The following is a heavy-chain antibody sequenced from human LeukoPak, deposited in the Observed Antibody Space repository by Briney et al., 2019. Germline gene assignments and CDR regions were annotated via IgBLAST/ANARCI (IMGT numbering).Heavy chain of an antibody. CDR1: GYAFTNYY. CDR2: INPNSGGT. D-gene: IGHD5-24*01. CDR3: ARIGYNHYFDY. Sequence: ASVKVSCKASGYAFTNYYLSCVRHAPGQGLEWMGWINPNSGGTNYAQTFQGRVTMTRDTSITTAYLELSRLRSDDTAVYYCARIGYNHYFDYWGQGTLVTVSS. J-gene: IGHJ4*02. V-gene: IGHV1-2*02.